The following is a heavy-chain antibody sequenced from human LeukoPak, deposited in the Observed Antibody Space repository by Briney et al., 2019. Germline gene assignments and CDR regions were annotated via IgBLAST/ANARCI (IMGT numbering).Heavy chain of an antibody. D-gene: IGHD4-17*01. CDR1: GGSFSGYY. J-gene: IGHJ4*02. Sequence: SETLSLTCAVYGGSFSGYYWSWIRQPPGKGLEWIGEINHSGSTNYNPSLKSRVTISVDTSKNQFSLKLSSVTAADTAVYYCARGSTGYGDPNFDYWSQGTLVTVSS. CDR3: ARGSTGYGDPNFDY. CDR2: INHSGST. V-gene: IGHV4-34*01.